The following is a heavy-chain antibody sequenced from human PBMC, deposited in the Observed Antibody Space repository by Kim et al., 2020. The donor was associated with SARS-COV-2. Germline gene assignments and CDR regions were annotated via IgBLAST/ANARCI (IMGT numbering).Heavy chain of an antibody. CDR1: GFTFETYA. J-gene: IGHJ4*02. V-gene: IGHV3-9*01. CDR2: LSLDSDKI. CDR3: TKDNLPRGADY. Sequence: GGSLRLSCAASGFTFETYAVHLLRQAPGKGLEWVAGLSLDSDKIGYADSVKGRFSISIDNAKNSVYLQINSLRAVDTALYDCTKDNLPRGADYWGQVTLV.